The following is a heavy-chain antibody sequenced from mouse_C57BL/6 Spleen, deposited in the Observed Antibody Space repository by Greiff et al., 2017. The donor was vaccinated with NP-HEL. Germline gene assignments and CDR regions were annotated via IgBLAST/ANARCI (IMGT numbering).Heavy chain of an antibody. Sequence: VQLKESGPELAKPGASVKISCKASGYSFTGYFMNWVMQSHGKSLEWIGRINPYNGDTFYNQKFKGKATLTVDKSSSTAHMELRSLTSEDSAVYYCARGIYYYGSSYPDYWGQGTTLTVSS. CDR1: GYSFTGYF. CDR3: ARGIYYYGSSYPDY. V-gene: IGHV1-20*01. J-gene: IGHJ2*01. CDR2: INPYNGDT. D-gene: IGHD1-1*01.